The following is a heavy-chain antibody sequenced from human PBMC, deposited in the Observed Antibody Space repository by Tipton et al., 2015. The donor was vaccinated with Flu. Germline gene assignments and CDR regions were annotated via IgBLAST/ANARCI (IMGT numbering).Heavy chain of an antibody. J-gene: IGHJ6*02. CDR3: ARVLSSEYYYGMDV. V-gene: IGHV3-53*01. CDR2: IYSGGST. Sequence: VQLVQSGGGLIQPGGSLRLSCAASGFTVSNNYMSWVRQAPGKGLEWVSVIYSGGSTYYADSVKGRFTISRDNSKNTLYLQMNSLRAEDTAVYYCARVLSSEYYYGMDVWGQGTTVTVSS. CDR1: GFTVSNNY. D-gene: IGHD3-16*02.